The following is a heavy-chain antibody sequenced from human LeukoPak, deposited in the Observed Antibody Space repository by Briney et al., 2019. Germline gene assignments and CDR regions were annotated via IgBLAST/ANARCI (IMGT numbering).Heavy chain of an antibody. V-gene: IGHV3-74*01. J-gene: IGHJ4*02. CDR3: ARDGLAAITFDY. D-gene: IGHD5-24*01. CDR2: INSDGSST. CDR1: GVTFSSYW. Sequence: GGSLRLSCVASGVTFSSYWMHWVRQAPGKGVGWVSHINSDGSSTTYADSVKGRFTISRDNAKNTLYLQMNSLRAEDTAVYYCARDGLAAITFDYWGQGILVTVSS.